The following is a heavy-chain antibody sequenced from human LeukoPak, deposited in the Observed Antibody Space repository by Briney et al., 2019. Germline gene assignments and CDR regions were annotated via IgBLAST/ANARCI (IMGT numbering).Heavy chain of an antibody. D-gene: IGHD3-16*01. CDR1: GGSISSYY. Sequence: SETLSLTCTVSGGSISSYYWSWIRQPPGKGLEWIGYIYYSGSTNYKPSLKSRVTISVDTSKNQFSLKLSSVTAADTAVYYCARTARGRYFDYWGQGTLVTVSS. CDR3: ARTARGRYFDY. J-gene: IGHJ4*02. V-gene: IGHV4-59*01. CDR2: IYYSGST.